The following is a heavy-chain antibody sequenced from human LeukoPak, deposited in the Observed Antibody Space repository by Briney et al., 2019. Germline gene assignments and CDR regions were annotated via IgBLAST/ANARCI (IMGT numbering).Heavy chain of an antibody. Sequence: GGSVRLSCVASGFTFSGYWMAWVRQAPGKGLEWVANINQDGSKRRYVDSVKGRFTISRDNAKKSLYLQLNDLRAEDTAVYYCARGPPLFDPWGQGTLVTVSS. CDR1: GFTFSGYW. V-gene: IGHV3-7*01. CDR2: INQDGSKR. CDR3: ARGPPLFDP. J-gene: IGHJ5*02.